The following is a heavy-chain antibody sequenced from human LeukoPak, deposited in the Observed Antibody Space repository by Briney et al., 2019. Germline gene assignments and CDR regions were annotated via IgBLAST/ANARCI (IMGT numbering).Heavy chain of an antibody. J-gene: IGHJ3*02. D-gene: IGHD4-23*01. CDR3: ARAYDGGNPDAFDI. V-gene: IGHV4-59*12. CDR1: GGSISSYY. CDR2: IYYSGST. Sequence: SETLSLTFTVSGGSISSYYWSWLRQPPGKGLEWIGYIYYSGSTNYNPSLKSRVSISVDTSKNQFSLKLSSVTAADTAVYYCARAYDGGNPDAFDIWGQGTMVTVSS.